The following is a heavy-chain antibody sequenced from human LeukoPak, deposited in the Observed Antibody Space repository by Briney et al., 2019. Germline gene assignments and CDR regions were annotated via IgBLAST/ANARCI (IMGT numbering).Heavy chain of an antibody. CDR2: IKQDGSEK. CDR1: GFTFGSYW. Sequence: PGGSLRLSCAASGFTFGSYWMTWVRQAPGKGLEWVANIKQDGSEKYYVDSVKGQFTISRDNAKNSLYLQMNSLRAEDAAVYYCARDEGYWGQGTLVTVSS. J-gene: IGHJ4*02. V-gene: IGHV3-7*03. CDR3: ARDEGY.